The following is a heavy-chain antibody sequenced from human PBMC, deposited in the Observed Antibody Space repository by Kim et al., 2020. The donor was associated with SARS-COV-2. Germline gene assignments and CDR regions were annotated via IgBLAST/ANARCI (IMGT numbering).Heavy chain of an antibody. D-gene: IGHD1-26*01. CDR3: ARELGDTYYFDY. CDR2: T. V-gene: IGHV1-46*01. J-gene: IGHJ4*02. Sequence: TIYTPEFQGRVTFTTDTPTTTVYLELSSLTSEDTAVYYCARELGDTYYFDYWGQGTLVTVSS.